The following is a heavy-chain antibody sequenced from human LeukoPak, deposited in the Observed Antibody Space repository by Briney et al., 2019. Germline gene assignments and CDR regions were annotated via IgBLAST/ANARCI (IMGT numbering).Heavy chain of an antibody. CDR3: TIVVVTAPVY. Sequence: GGSLRLSCAASGFTFSSYWMSWVRQAPGKGLEWVGFIRSKAYGGTTEYAASVKGRFTISRDDSKSIAYLQMNSLKTEDTAVYYCTIVVVTAPVYWGQGTLVTVSS. D-gene: IGHD2-21*02. J-gene: IGHJ4*02. CDR1: GFTFSSYW. V-gene: IGHV3-49*04. CDR2: IRSKAYGGTT.